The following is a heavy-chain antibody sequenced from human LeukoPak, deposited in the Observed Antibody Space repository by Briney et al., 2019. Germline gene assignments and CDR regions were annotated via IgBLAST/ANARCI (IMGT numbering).Heavy chain of an antibody. Sequence: GGSLRLSCAASGFTFSSYEMNWVRQAPGKGPVWVSRIKSDGSSTRFADSVQGRFTISRDNGKNTLYLQMNSLRAEDTAVYYCARGGETSNWYPGYFDYWGQGALVTVSS. D-gene: IGHD6-13*01. V-gene: IGHV3-74*01. CDR1: GFTFSSYE. CDR2: IKSDGSST. J-gene: IGHJ4*02. CDR3: ARGGETSNWYPGYFDY.